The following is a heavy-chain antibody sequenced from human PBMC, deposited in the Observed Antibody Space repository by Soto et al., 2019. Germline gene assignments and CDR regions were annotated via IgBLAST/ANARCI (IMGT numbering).Heavy chain of an antibody. CDR2: IKQDGSEK. J-gene: IGHJ3*02. CDR1: GFTFSSYW. Sequence: GGSLRLSCAASGFTFSSYWMSWVRQAPGKGLEWVANIKQDGSEKYYVDSVKGRFTISRDNAKNSLYLQMNSLRAEDNAVDYCAGDRGIGATGAGAFDIWGQGTMVTVSS. CDR3: AGDRGIGATGAGAFDI. D-gene: IGHD6-13*01. V-gene: IGHV3-7*03.